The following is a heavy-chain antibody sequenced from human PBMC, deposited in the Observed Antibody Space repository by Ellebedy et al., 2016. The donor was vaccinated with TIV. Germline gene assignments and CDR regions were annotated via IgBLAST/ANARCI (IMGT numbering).Heavy chain of an antibody. CDR3: ASAKYYGSGTYAHYLDY. CDR2: IYPGDSDT. J-gene: IGHJ4*02. V-gene: IGHV5-51*01. CDR1: GYSFTNYW. Sequence: KVSCKGSGYSFTNYWIGWVRQMPGKGLDWMGIIYPGDSDTRYSPSFQGQVTISADKSISTAYLQWRSLKASDTAMYYCASAKYYGSGTYAHYLDYWGQGTLVTVSS. D-gene: IGHD3-10*01.